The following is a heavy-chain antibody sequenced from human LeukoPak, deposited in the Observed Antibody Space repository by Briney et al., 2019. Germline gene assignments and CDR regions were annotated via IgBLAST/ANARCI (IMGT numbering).Heavy chain of an antibody. CDR3: ALFEGAGGAFDI. D-gene: IGHD3-16*01. V-gene: IGHV3-23*01. CDR2: ISGRVGTT. J-gene: IGHJ3*02. CDR1: GFTFSSYA. Sequence: GGSLRLSCAPSGFTFSSYAMSWVRQAPGKGREWGSAISGRVGTTYYPASGKAGFTIPRDNSSNTLYLQMNSRRAEDTAVYYCALFEGAGGAFDIWGQGTMVTVSS.